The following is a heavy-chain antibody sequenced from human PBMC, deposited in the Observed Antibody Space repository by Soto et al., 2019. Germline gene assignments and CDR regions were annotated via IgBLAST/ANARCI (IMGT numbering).Heavy chain of an antibody. Sequence: GGSLRLSCAASGFTFSSYAMSWVRQAPGKGLEWVSAISGSGGSTYYADSVKGRFTISRDNSKNTLYLQMNSLRAEDTAVYYCAKSAWYSSSVDYYYYMDVWGKGTTVTVSS. J-gene: IGHJ6*03. CDR2: ISGSGGST. CDR3: AKSAWYSSSVDYYYYMDV. V-gene: IGHV3-23*01. CDR1: GFTFSSYA. D-gene: IGHD6-6*01.